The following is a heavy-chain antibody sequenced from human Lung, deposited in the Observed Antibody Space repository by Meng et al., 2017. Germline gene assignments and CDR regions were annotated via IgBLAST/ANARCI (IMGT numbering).Heavy chain of an antibody. J-gene: IGHJ5*02. Sequence: GESLKISCAASGFTFVSYAMNWVRQAPGKGLEWVSYISSSGSTIYYADSVKGRFTISRDNAKNSLYLLMNSLRAEDKAVYYCSRDTGFGEFWFDPWGQETLVTVSS. CDR3: SRDTGFGEFWFDP. CDR1: GFTFVSYA. CDR2: ISSSGSTI. D-gene: IGHD3-10*01. V-gene: IGHV3-48*03.